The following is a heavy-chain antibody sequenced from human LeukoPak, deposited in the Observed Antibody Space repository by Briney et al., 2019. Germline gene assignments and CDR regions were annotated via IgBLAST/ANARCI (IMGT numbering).Heavy chain of an antibody. J-gene: IGHJ6*03. CDR1: GGSISSYY. CDR2: IYTSGST. V-gene: IGHV4-4*07. D-gene: IGHD3-22*01. CDR3: AAATYYYDSSATSPLDYYYYYMDV. Sequence: SETLSLTCTVSGGSISSYYWSWIRQPAGKGLEWIGRIYTSGSTNYNPSLKSRVTMSVDTSKNQFSLKLSSVTAADTAVYYCAAATYYYDSSATSPLDYYYYYMDVWGKGTTVTISS.